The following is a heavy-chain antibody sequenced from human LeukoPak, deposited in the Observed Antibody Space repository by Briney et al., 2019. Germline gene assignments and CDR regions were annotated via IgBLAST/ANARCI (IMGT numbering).Heavy chain of an antibody. CDR1: GFTFSGSA. J-gene: IGHJ4*02. Sequence: PGGSLRLSCAASGFTFSGSAMHWVRQASGKGLEWVGRIRSKANSYATAYAASVKGRSTISRDDSKNTAYLQMNSLRAEDTAVYYCARGPYYYGLYYFDYWGQGTLVTVSS. CDR2: IRSKANSYAT. CDR3: ARGPYYYGLYYFDY. V-gene: IGHV3-73*01. D-gene: IGHD3-10*01.